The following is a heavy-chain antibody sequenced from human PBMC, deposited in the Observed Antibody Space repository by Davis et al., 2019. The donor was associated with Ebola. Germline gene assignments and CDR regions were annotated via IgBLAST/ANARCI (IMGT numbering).Heavy chain of an antibody. CDR1: GFTFGDYF. D-gene: IGHD5-12*01. CDR2: ISSSGAII. J-gene: IGHJ5*02. V-gene: IGHV3-11*01. CDR3: ARGPASGYELGLFDP. Sequence: GESLKISCAASGFTFGDYFMSWIRQAPGKGLEWVSYISSSGAIIYYADSVKGRFTISRDNAKNSLYLQMSSLRAEDAAVYYCARGPASGYELGLFDPWGQGTLVTVSS.